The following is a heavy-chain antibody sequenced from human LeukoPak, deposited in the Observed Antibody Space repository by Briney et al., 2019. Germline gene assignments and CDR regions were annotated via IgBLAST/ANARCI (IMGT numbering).Heavy chain of an antibody. Sequence: ASVKVSCKTSGYTFSGYYMNWVRQAPGQGLEWMGWINPNSGGTNSAQKFQGRVTMTRDTSISTAYMELSRLRSDDTAGYYCARDRVIVGPSDAFDIWGQGTMVTVSS. D-gene: IGHD3-22*01. V-gene: IGHV1-2*02. CDR1: GYTFSGYY. CDR2: INPNSGGT. J-gene: IGHJ3*02. CDR3: ARDRVIVGPSDAFDI.